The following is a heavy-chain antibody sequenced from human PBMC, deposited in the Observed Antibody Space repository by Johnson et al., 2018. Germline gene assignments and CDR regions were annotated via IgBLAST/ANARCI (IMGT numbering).Heavy chain of an antibody. Sequence: VQLVESGGGVVQPGRSLRLSCAASGFTFSSYAMSWVRQAPGKGLEWVSSISSSSLYIYSADSVKVRFPISRDNSKNTLYLQMTSLGAEDTALYYCAKDTETDDAFDVWGQGTMVTVSS. CDR2: ISSSSLYI. CDR3: AKDTETDDAFDV. V-gene: IGHV3-21*01. J-gene: IGHJ3*01. CDR1: GFTFSSYA. D-gene: IGHD5-24*01.